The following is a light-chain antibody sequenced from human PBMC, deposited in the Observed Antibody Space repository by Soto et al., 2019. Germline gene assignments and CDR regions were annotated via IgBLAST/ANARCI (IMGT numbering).Light chain of an antibody. CDR1: SSDVGGYNY. CDR2: DVT. J-gene: IGLJ1*01. Sequence: QSALTQPRSVSGSPGQSVTVSSTGTSSDVGGYNYVSWYRQYPGEAPKLLIYDVTERLSGVPDRFSGSKSGNTASLTISGLQAEDEADYYCCSYAGGHIHYIIGTGTKLTVL. V-gene: IGLV2-11*01. CDR3: CSYAGGHIHYI.